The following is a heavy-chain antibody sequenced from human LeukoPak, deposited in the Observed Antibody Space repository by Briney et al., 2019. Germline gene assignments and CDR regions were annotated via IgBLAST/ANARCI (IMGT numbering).Heavy chain of an antibody. CDR1: GGTFSSYA. CDR2: IIPIFGTA. D-gene: IGHD3-3*01. CDR3: ARDGKITIFGVVINNWFDP. Sequence: GSSVKVSCKASGGTFSSYAISWVRQAPGQGLEWMRGIIPIFGTANYAQKFQGRVTITADESTSTAYMELSSLRSEDTAVYYCARDGKITIFGVVINNWFDPWGQGTLVTVSS. J-gene: IGHJ5*02. V-gene: IGHV1-69*01.